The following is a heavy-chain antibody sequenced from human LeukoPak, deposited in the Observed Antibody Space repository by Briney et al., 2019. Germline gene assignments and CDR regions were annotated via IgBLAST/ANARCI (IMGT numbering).Heavy chain of an antibody. CDR2: IYYSGST. V-gene: IGHV4-30-4*01. CDR3: AREGSGIAVAGNGFDP. D-gene: IGHD6-19*01. Sequence: PSETLSLTCTVSGGSISSGDYYWSWIRQPPWKGLEWIGYIYYSGSTYYNPSLKSRVTISVDTSKNQFSLKLSSVTAADTAVYYCAREGSGIAVAGNGFDPWGQGTLVTVSS. J-gene: IGHJ5*02. CDR1: GGSISSGDYY.